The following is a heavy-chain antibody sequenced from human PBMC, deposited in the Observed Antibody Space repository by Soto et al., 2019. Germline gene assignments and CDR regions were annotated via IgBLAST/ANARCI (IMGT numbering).Heavy chain of an antibody. CDR2: ISGSGGST. Sequence: GGSLRLSCAASGFTFSSYAMSWVRQAPGKGLEWVSAISGSGGSTYYADSVKGRFTISRDNSKNTLYLQMNSLRAEDTAVYYCAKDDRVHYYYYYGMDVWGQGTTVTVSS. CDR3: AKDDRVHYYYYYGMDV. CDR1: GFTFSSYA. V-gene: IGHV3-23*01. J-gene: IGHJ6*02.